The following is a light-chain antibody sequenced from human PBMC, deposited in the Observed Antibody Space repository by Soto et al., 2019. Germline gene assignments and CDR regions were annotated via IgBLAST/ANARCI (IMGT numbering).Light chain of an antibody. CDR2: EAS. J-gene: IGKJ2*03. Sequence: DIQMTQSPSTLSASVGDRVTITCRASQSISKWLAWYQQKAGKAPKLLIYEASILEPGVPSRFSATASETEFTLIISSLQPDDFATYYCPPYSTYAMYSFGQGTKLET. CDR1: QSISKW. CDR3: PPYSTYAMYS. V-gene: IGKV1-5*03.